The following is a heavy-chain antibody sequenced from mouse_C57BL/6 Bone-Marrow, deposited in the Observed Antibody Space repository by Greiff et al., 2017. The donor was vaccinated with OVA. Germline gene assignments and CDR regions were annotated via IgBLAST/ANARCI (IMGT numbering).Heavy chain of an antibody. D-gene: IGHD2-3*01. J-gene: IGHJ3*01. CDR1: GFSLTSYG. V-gene: IGHV2-2*01. CDR3: ARNFGDGYAWFAY. Sequence: QVQLQQSGPGLVQPSQSLSITCTVSGFSLTSYGVHWVRQSPGKGLEWLGVIWSGGSTDNNAAFISRLSICKEQSKSQVFFKMNSLQADDTAIYYCARNFGDGYAWFAYWGQGTLVTVSA. CDR2: IWSGGST.